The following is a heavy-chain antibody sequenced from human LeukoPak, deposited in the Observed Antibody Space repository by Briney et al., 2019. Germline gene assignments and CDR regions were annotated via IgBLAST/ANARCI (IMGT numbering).Heavy chain of an antibody. V-gene: IGHV4-39*01. CDR2: IHYSGST. Sequence: SETLSLTCTVSGGSISSSNYYWGWIRQPPGKGLEWIGSIHYSGSTYYNPSLESRVTISVDTSKNQFSLRLSSVTAADTAVYYCARASRRYSSSRAPFYWGQGTLVAVSS. CDR3: ARASRRYSSSRAPFY. CDR1: GGSISSSNYY. J-gene: IGHJ4*02. D-gene: IGHD6-13*01.